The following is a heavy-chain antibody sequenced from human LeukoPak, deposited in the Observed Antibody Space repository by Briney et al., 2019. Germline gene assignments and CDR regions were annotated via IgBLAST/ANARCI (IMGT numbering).Heavy chain of an antibody. CDR2: IYHSGST. Sequence: PSETLSLTCTVSGGSISTSSYYWGWVRQPPGKGLEWIGEIYHSGSTNYNPSLKSRVTISVDKSKNQFSLKLSSVTAADTAVYYCAREIRGYSYVALDYWGQGTLVTVSS. CDR1: GGSISTSSYY. D-gene: IGHD5-18*01. CDR3: AREIRGYSYVALDY. J-gene: IGHJ4*02. V-gene: IGHV4-39*07.